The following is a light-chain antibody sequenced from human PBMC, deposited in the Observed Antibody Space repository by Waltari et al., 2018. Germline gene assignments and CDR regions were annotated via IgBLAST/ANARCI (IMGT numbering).Light chain of an antibody. Sequence: DIQMTQSPSSLPASLGDRVTITCRASQSISKYLNWYQQRPGKAPKLLIYGKSSLQSGVPSRFSGSGSGTDFTLTINTLQPEDFATYFCQQSYGPPYTFGQGTRLEIK. CDR1: QSISKY. V-gene: IGKV1-39*01. CDR3: QQSYGPPYT. J-gene: IGKJ2*01. CDR2: GKS.